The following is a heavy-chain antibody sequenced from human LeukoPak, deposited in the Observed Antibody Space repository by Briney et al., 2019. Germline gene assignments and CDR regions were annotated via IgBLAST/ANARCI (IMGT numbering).Heavy chain of an antibody. CDR1: GFTFSSYA. V-gene: IGHV3-23*01. CDR3: ARRKRNPNRIAAAGAPPGAFDI. D-gene: IGHD6-13*01. CDR2: ISGSGGST. Sequence: GGSLRLSCAASGFTFSSYAMSWVRQAPGKGLEWVSAISGSGGSTYYADSVKGRFTISRDNAKNSLYLQMNSLRAEDTAVYYCARRKRNPNRIAAAGAPPGAFDIWGQGTMVTVSS. J-gene: IGHJ3*02.